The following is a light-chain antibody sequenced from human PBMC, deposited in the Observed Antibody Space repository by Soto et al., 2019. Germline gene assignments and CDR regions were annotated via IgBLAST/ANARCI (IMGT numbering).Light chain of an antibody. J-gene: IGLJ2*01. CDR2: EVT. Sequence: QSALTQPPSASGSPGQSVAMSCTGTSSDVGGYNYVSWYQQHPGKAPKLMIYEVTKRPSGVPDRFSGSKSGNTASLTVSGLQAEDEADYYFTSYAGSNNLLFGGGTKVTV. CDR1: SSDVGGYNY. V-gene: IGLV2-8*01. CDR3: TSYAGSNNLL.